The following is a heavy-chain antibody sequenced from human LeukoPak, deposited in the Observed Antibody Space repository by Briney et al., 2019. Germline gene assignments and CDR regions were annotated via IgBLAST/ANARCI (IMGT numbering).Heavy chain of an antibody. CDR1: GFTFSSYA. D-gene: IGHD6-13*01. Sequence: PGGSLRLSCAASGFTFSSYAMHWVRQAPGKGLEWVAVISYDGSNKYRADSVKGRFTISRDNSKNTLYLQMNSLRAEDTAVYYCARDGSSWYSCFDYWGQGTLVTVSS. J-gene: IGHJ4*02. CDR3: ARDGSSWYSCFDY. V-gene: IGHV3-30*04. CDR2: ISYDGSNK.